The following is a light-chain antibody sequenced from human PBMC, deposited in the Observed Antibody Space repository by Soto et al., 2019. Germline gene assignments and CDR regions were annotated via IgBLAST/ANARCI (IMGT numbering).Light chain of an antibody. J-gene: IGKJ1*01. CDR1: QSVSSSY. V-gene: IGKV3-20*01. Sequence: EIVLTQSPGTLSLSPGERATLSCRASQSVSSSYLAWYQQKPGQAPRLLIYHASTRATGIPDRFSGSGSGADFTLTISRLEPEDFAVYNCQQSGSSPRTFGQGTKVEVK. CDR2: HAS. CDR3: QQSGSSPRT.